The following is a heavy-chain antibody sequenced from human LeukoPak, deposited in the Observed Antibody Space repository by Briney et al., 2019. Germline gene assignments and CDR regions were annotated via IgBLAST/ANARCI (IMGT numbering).Heavy chain of an antibody. D-gene: IGHD6-6*01. J-gene: IGHJ6*03. Sequence: PVKVSCKASGGTFSSYAISWVRQAPGQGLEWMGGIIPIFGTANYAQKFQGRVTITTDESTSTAYMELSSLRSEDTAVYYCAGSLSSSSPLMDVWAKGPRSPSP. CDR2: IIPIFGTA. CDR1: GGTFSSYA. CDR3: AGSLSSSSPLMDV. V-gene: IGHV1-69*05.